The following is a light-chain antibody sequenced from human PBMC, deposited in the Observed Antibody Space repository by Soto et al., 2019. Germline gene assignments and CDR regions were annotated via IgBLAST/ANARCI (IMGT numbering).Light chain of an antibody. CDR3: QRYNNWPPKGGFT. CDR1: QSVSSN. V-gene: IGKV3-15*01. Sequence: EIVMTQSPATLSVSPGERATLSCRASQSVSSNLAWYQQKPGQAPRLLIYGASTRATGIPARFSGSGSGTEFTLTISSLQSEDFAVYYCQRYNNWPPKGGFTFGPGTKVDIK. J-gene: IGKJ3*01. CDR2: GAS.